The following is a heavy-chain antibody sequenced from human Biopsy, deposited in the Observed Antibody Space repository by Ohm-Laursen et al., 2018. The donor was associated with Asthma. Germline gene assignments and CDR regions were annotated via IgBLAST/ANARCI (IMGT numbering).Heavy chain of an antibody. Sequence: ASVKVSCKTSGYTFNRAGITWVRQAPGQGLEWMGWISVYNGNTKVAQKLQDRVTMITDTSTSTAYMELRSLRSDDTAVYFCARAVDYSHYYGIDVWGPGTTVTVS. CDR2: ISVYNGNT. D-gene: IGHD3-10*01. CDR1: GYTFNRAG. J-gene: IGHJ6*02. V-gene: IGHV1-18*01. CDR3: ARAVDYSHYYGIDV.